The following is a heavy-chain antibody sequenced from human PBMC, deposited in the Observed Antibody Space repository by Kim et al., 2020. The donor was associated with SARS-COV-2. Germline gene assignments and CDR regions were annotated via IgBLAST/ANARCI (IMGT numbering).Heavy chain of an antibody. CDR3: AKGAGGYYYDSSGYPEETYYFDY. CDR1: GFTFGDYA. V-gene: IGHV3-23*01. Sequence: GGSLRLSCTASGFTFGDYAMSWVRQAPGKGLEWVSAISGSGGSTYYADSVKGRFTISRDNSKNTLYLQMNSLRAEDTAVYYCAKGAGGYYYDSSGYPEETYYFDYWGQGTLVTVSS. CDR2: ISGSGGST. J-gene: IGHJ4*02. D-gene: IGHD3-22*01.